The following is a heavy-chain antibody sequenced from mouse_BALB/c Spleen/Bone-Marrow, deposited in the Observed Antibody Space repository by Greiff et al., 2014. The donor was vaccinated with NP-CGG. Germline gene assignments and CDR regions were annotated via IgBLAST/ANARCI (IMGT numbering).Heavy chain of an antibody. Sequence: GSELVRPGASVKLSCKASGYTFTSYWVHWVKQRPGQGLEWIGNIYPGSGSTNYDEKFKSKATLTVDTSSSTAYMQLSSLTSEDSAVYYCTREGPTGTGGDYWGQGTTLTVSS. CDR2: IYPGSGST. CDR3: TREGPTGTGGDY. V-gene: IGHV1S22*01. D-gene: IGHD4-1*02. J-gene: IGHJ2*01. CDR1: GYTFTSYW.